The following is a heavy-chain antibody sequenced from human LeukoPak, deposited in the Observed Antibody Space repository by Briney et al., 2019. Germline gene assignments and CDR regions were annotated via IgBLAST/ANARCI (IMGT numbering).Heavy chain of an antibody. CDR3: AKLGGVDGVTTARY. Sequence: GGSLRLSCAASGFTFNSYSMNWVRQAPGKGLEWVSSISGSNSYIYYADSMKGRFTISRDNAKNSLYLQMNSLRAEDTAVYYCAKLGGVDGVTTARYWGQGTLVTVSS. J-gene: IGHJ4*02. CDR1: GFTFNSYS. CDR2: ISGSNSYI. D-gene: IGHD4-17*01. V-gene: IGHV3-21*04.